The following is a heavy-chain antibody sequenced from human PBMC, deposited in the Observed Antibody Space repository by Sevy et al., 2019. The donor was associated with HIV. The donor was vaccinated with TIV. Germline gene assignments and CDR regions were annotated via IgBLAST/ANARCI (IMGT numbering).Heavy chain of an antibody. CDR3: TISEYSSSWDPNYYYYGMDV. V-gene: IGHV3-15*07. CDR2: IKSKTDGGTT. D-gene: IGHD6-6*01. J-gene: IGHJ6*02. Sequence: GGSLRLSCAASGFTFSNAWMNWVRQAPGKGLEWVGRIKSKTDGGTTDYAAPVKGRFTISRYDSKNTLYLQMNSLKTEDTAVYYCTISEYSSSWDPNYYYYGMDVWGQGTTVTVSS. CDR1: GFTFSNAW.